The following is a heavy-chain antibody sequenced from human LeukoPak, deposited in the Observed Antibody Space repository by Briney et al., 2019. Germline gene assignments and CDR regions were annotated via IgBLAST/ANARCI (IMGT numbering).Heavy chain of an antibody. Sequence: SETLSLTCAVYGGSFSGYYWSWIRQPPGKGLEWIGEINHSGSTNYNPSLKSRVTISVDTSKNQFSLKLSSVTAADTAVYDCARELGMVDIVATPRFDPWGQGTLVTVSS. CDR2: INHSGST. V-gene: IGHV4-34*01. CDR3: ARELGMVDIVATPRFDP. D-gene: IGHD5-12*01. CDR1: GGSFSGYY. J-gene: IGHJ5*02.